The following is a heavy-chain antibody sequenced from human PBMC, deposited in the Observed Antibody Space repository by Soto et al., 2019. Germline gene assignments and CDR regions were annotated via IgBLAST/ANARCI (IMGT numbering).Heavy chain of an antibody. D-gene: IGHD3-10*01. J-gene: IGHJ4*02. CDR3: AGGGGHMWISSLYFDY. Sequence: SETLSLTCTVSGGSISSGGYYWSWIRQHPGKGLEWIGYIYYSGSNYYNPSLKSRVTISVDTTKNQFSLKLSSVTAADTAVYYCAGGGGHMWISSLYFDYWGQGTLVTVSS. CDR2: IYYSGSN. CDR1: GGSISSGGYY. V-gene: IGHV4-31*03.